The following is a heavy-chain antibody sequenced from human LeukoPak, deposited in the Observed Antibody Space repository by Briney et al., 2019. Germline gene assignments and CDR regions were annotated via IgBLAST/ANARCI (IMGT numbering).Heavy chain of an antibody. Sequence: GGSLRLSCAPSRFTVSTYAMNWVRQAPGKRLEWVSGISGSGTSTYYADSVKGRFTISRDNSKNTLYLQMSSLRAEDTAVYFCARARRGTPLPISYYYYAMDVWGQGTTVTVSS. CDR1: RFTVSTYA. CDR3: ARARRGTPLPISYYYYAMDV. CDR2: ISGSGTST. V-gene: IGHV3-23*01. J-gene: IGHJ6*02. D-gene: IGHD1-1*01.